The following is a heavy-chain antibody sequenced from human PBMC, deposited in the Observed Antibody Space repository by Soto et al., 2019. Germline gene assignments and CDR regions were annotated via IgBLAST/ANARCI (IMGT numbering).Heavy chain of an antibody. CDR3: AKAVKRRLLGYFDY. CDR1: GFTFSTYA. J-gene: IGHJ4*02. Sequence: PGGSLRLSCAASGFTFSTYAMIWVRQAPGKGLEWVSVITGSGGSTYYADSVKGRFTISRDTSKNTLFLQMNSLRAEDTAVYYCAKAVKRRLLGYFDYWGQGTLVTVSS. D-gene: IGHD3-10*01. V-gene: IGHV3-23*01. CDR2: ITGSGGST.